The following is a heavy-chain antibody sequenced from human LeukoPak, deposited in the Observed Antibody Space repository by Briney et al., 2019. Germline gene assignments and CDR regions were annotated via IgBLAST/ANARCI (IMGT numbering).Heavy chain of an antibody. CDR2: ISWNSGSI. CDR3: AKKPVPYSSS. Sequence: GGSLRLSCAASGFTFDDYAMHWVRQAPGKGLEWVSGISWNSGSIGYADSVKGRFTISRDNAKNSLYLQMNSLRAEDTAVYYCAKKPVPYSSSWGQGTLVTVSS. D-gene: IGHD6-13*01. V-gene: IGHV3-9*01. CDR1: GFTFDDYA. J-gene: IGHJ4*02.